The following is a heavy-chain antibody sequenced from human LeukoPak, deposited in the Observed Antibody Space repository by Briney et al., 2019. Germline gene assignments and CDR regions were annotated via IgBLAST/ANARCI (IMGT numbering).Heavy chain of an antibody. CDR3: AREGGGGWYTGSDY. J-gene: IGHJ4*02. CDR2: ISSSSSTI. V-gene: IGHV3-48*01. Sequence: GGSLRLSCAASGFTFSSYSMNWVRQAPGKGLEWVSYISSSSSTIYYADSVKGRFTISRDNAKNSLYLQMNSLRAEDTAVYYCAREGGGGWYTGSDYWGQGTLVTVSS. CDR1: GFTFSSYS. D-gene: IGHD6-19*01.